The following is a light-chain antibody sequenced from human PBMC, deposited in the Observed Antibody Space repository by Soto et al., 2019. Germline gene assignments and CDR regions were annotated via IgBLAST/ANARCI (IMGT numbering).Light chain of an antibody. V-gene: IGKV1-39*01. J-gene: IGKJ2*01. CDR3: QQSYSTLGYT. CDR1: QSISKY. Sequence: DIQMTQSPSSLSASVGDRVTITCRASQSISKYLNWYQQKPGKAPKLLIFASSSLQSGVPSRFSGSGSGTDFTPTISSLQPEDFATYYCQQSYSTLGYTFGQGTKLEIK. CDR2: ASS.